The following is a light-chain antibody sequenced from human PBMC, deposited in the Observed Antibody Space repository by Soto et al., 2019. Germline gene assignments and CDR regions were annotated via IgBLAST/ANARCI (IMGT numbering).Light chain of an antibody. Sequence: DIQMTQSPSSLSASVGDRVTITCRASQGIRNDLGWYQQKPGKAPKRLIYAASSLQSGVPSRFSGSGSGTDFTLTISSLEPEDFAVYYCQQRTTWPTFGGGTKVEIK. CDR2: AAS. CDR3: QQRTTWPT. J-gene: IGKJ4*01. CDR1: QGIRND. V-gene: IGKV1-17*01.